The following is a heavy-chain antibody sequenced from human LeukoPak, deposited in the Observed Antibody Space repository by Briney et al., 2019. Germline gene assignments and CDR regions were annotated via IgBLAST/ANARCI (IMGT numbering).Heavy chain of an antibody. CDR1: GYTFTGYH. CDR2: INPNSGGT. CDR3: ARAFRTSNYYDSSGTEALGY. Sequence: GASVKVSCKASGYTFTGYHMHWVRQAPGQGLEWMGWINPNSGGTNYAQKFQGRVTMTRDTSISTAYMELSRLRSDDTAVYYCARAFRTSNYYDSSGTEALGYWGQGTLVTVSS. V-gene: IGHV1-2*02. D-gene: IGHD3-22*01. J-gene: IGHJ4*02.